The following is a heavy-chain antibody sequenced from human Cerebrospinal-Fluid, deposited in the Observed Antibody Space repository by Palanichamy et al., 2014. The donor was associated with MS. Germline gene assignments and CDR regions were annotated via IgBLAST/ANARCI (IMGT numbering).Heavy chain of an antibody. CDR3: ARGDSSGSTGYYEYGTDV. J-gene: IGHJ6*02. CDR2: INHDGSA. Sequence: QVQLQQWGAGLVKTSETLSLTCAVYGESLSDYYWSWIRQPPGKGLEWIGEINHDGSAIRNPSLKSRVTISADKNQFSLRLTSVTAADTAVYYCARGDSSGSTGYYEYGTDVWGQGTTVIVSS. V-gene: IGHV4-34*01. CDR1: GESLSDYY. D-gene: IGHD3-3*01.